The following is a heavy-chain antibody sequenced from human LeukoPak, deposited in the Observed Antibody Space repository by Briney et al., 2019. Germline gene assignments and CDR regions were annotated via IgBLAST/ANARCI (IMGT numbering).Heavy chain of an antibody. CDR3: ASGPVGPHDY. Sequence: SSETLSLTCAVSGGSISNTYWWSWVRQPPGEGLEWVGQISPSGITNYNPSLKSRVTISLDESKNQFSLKLSSVTAADTAVYYCASGPVGPHDYWGQGTLVTVSS. V-gene: IGHV4-4*02. CDR2: ISPSGIT. J-gene: IGHJ4*02. CDR1: GGSISNTYW. D-gene: IGHD3/OR15-3a*01.